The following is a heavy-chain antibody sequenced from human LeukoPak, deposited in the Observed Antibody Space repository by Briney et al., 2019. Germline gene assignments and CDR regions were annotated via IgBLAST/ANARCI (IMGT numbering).Heavy chain of an antibody. CDR1: GFTVSSNS. V-gene: IGHV3-66*01. J-gene: IGHJ6*02. CDR2: IYSGGST. D-gene: IGHD4-11*01. CDR3: ARAADYSNFYFYYGMDV. Sequence: GGSLRLSCAASGFTVSSNSMSWVRQTPGKGLEWVSVIYSGGSTYYADSVKGRFTISRDNSENTLYLQMNSLRAEDTAVYYCARAADYSNFYFYYGMDVWGQGTTVTVSS.